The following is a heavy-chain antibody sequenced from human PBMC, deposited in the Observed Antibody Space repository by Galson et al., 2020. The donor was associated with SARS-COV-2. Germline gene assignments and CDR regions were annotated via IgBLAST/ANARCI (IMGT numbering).Heavy chain of an antibody. CDR1: GFTFSSYD. Sequence: TGGSLRLSCAASGFTFSSYDMHWVRQATGKGLEWVSAIGTAGDPYYPGSVKGRFTISRENAKNSLYLQMNSLRAGDTAVYYCARGGVVVVPAAIRYYGMDVWGQGTTVTVSS. J-gene: IGHJ6*02. D-gene: IGHD2-2*02. CDR3: ARGGVVVVPAAIRYYGMDV. CDR2: IGTAGDP. V-gene: IGHV3-13*05.